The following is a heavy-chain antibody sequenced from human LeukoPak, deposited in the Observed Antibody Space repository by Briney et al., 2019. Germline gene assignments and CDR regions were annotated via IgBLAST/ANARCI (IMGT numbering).Heavy chain of an antibody. CDR1: GFTFSSYA. V-gene: IGHV3-30*04. D-gene: IGHD3-9*01. Sequence: GGSLRLSCAASGFTFSSYAMHWVRQAPGKGLEWVAVISYDGSNKYYADSVKGRFTISRDNSKSTLYLQMNSLRADDTAVYYCARGDVLRYFDWLSNWFDPWGQGTLVTVSS. J-gene: IGHJ5*02. CDR3: ARGDVLRYFDWLSNWFDP. CDR2: ISYDGSNK.